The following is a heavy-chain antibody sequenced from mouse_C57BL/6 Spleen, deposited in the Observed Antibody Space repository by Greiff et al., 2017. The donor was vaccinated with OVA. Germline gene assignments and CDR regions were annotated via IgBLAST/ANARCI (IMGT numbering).Heavy chain of an antibody. CDR3: ARYQAYYSNCPYYFDY. V-gene: IGHV3-8*01. CDR2: ISYSGST. J-gene: IGHJ2*01. Sequence: EVKLMESGPGLAKPSQTLSLSCSVSGYSITSDYWNWIRKFPGNNLEYMGYISYSGSTYYNPSLISRISITLDTSTNPYYLQLNSVTTEDTATYYCARYQAYYSNCPYYFDYWGQGTTLTVSS. CDR1: GYSITSDY. D-gene: IGHD2-5*01.